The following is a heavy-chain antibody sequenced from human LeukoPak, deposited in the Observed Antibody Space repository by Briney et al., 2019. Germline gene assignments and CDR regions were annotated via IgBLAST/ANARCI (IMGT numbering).Heavy chain of an antibody. CDR3: AKDRYRSSPNWFDP. V-gene: IGHV3-30-3*01. CDR2: ISYDGSNK. J-gene: IGHJ5*02. CDR1: GFTFSSYA. D-gene: IGHD6-13*01. Sequence: GGSLRLSCAASGFTFSSYAMHWVRQAPGKGLEWVAVISYDGSNKYYADSVKGRFTISRDNSKNTLYLQMNSLRAEDTAVYYCAKDRYRSSPNWFDPWGQGTLVTVSS.